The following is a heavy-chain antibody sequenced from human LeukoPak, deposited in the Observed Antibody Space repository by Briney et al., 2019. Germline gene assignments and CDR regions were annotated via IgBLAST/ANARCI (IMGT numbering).Heavy chain of an antibody. V-gene: IGHV1-24*01. Sequence: ASVKVSCKVSGYTLTELSMHWVRQAPGKGLEWMGGFDPEDGETIYAQKFQGRVTMTEDTSTDTAYMELSSLRSEDTAVYYCATRNLEFLGIAAAATRWFDPWGQGTLVTVSS. CDR2: FDPEDGET. D-gene: IGHD6-13*01. J-gene: IGHJ5*02. CDR3: ATRNLEFLGIAAAATRWFDP. CDR1: GYTLTELS.